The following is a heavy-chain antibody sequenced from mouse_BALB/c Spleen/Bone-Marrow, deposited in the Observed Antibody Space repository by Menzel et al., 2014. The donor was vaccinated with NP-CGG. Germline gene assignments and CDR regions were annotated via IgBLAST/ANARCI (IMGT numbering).Heavy chain of an antibody. J-gene: IGHJ2*01. CDR2: ISNGGGT. CDR3: ARGAEGVGYVDY. CDR1: GFTFSTYA. Sequence: EVQGVESGGGLVKPGGSLKLSCAASGFTFSTYAMSWVRQTPEKRLEWVASISNGGGTYYQDSVKGRFTISRDNARNILYLERSSLRCEEAAMYYCARGAEGVGYVDYWGEGTTRTVAS. D-gene: IGHD1-1*02. V-gene: IGHV5-6-5*01.